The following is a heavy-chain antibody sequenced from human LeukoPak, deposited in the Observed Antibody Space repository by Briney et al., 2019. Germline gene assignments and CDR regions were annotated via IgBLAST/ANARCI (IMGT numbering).Heavy chain of an antibody. D-gene: IGHD3-10*01. CDR1: GGSISSYY. J-gene: IGHJ4*02. CDR3: ARGDRVTMVRGPSFDY. CDR2: IYYSGST. Sequence: PSETLSLTCTVSGGSISSYYWSWIRQPPGKGLEWIGYIYYSGSTNYNPSLKSRVTISVDTSKNQFSLKLSSVTAADTAVYYCARGDRVTMVRGPSFDYWGQGTLVTVSS. V-gene: IGHV4-59*01.